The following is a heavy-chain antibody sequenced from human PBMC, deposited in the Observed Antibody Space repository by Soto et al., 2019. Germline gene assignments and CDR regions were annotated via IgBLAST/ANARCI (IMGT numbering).Heavy chain of an antibody. V-gene: IGHV3-30-3*01. J-gene: IGHJ4*02. CDR1: GFTFSSYA. CDR2: ISYDGSNK. CDR3: ARDSGCSGGSCYPPGIFDY. Sequence: AGGARRLSCAGSGFTFSSYAMHWGRQAPGKGVGWVAVISYDGSNKYYADSVKGRFTISRDNSKNTLYLQMNSLRAEDTAVYYCARDSGCSGGSCYPPGIFDYWGQGTLVTVSS. D-gene: IGHD2-15*01.